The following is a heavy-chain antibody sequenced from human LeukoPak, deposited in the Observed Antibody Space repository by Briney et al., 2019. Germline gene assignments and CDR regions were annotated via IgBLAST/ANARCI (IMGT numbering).Heavy chain of an antibody. D-gene: IGHD5-12*01. CDR3: ARDLGLLRLPKYFDY. CDR2: ISAYNGNT. V-gene: IGHV1-18*01. CDR1: GYTFTSYG. Sequence: ASVKVSCKASGYTFTSYGISWVRQAPGQGLEWMGWISAYNGNTNYAQKLQGRVTMTTDTSTSTAYMELRSLRSDDTAVYYCARDLGLLRLPKYFDYWGQGTLVTVSS. J-gene: IGHJ4*02.